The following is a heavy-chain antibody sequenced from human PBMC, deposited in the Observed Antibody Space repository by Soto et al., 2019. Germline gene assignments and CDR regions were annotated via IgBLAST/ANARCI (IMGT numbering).Heavy chain of an antibody. CDR3: ARVLRGVVNWLDL. Sequence: HLVQSGPEVNQPGASVTVSCKTSGDTFTNFGLSWVRQAPGQGLEWMGWIATYNINKNYAQQSQRRLTLSPEEATRTGYLALKSLGSDATNVYYCARVLRGVVNWLDLW. CDR2: IATYNINK. J-gene: IGHJ2*01. CDR1: GDTFTNFG. D-gene: IGHD3-10*01. V-gene: IGHV1-18*01.